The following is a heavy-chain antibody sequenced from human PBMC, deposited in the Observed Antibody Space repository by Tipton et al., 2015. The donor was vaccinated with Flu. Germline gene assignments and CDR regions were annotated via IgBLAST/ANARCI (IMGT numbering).Heavy chain of an antibody. J-gene: IGHJ3*01. CDR3: AKDQSGAVDAFDV. Sequence: GSLRLSCAASGFTFSSYWMHWVRQAPGKGLVWVSRINSDGSSTSYADSVKGRFTISRDNSKNTLSLQMNSLRADDTAIYYCAKDQSGAVDAFDVWGQGTMVTVSS. CDR1: GFTFSSYW. V-gene: IGHV3-74*01. D-gene: IGHD2-8*02. CDR2: INSDGSST.